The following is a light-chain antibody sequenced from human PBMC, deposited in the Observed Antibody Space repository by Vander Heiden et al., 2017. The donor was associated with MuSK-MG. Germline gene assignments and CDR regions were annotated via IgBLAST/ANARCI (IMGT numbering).Light chain of an antibody. CDR2: AAS. CDR1: QSISSY. Sequence: DIQMTQSPSSLSASVGDRVTITCRASQSISSYLNWYQQKPGKAPKLLIYAASSLQSGVPSRFSGSGSGTDFTLTISSLQPEDFATYYCQQSNSNPRTFGQGTKVXIK. J-gene: IGKJ1*01. V-gene: IGKV1-39*01. CDR3: QQSNSNPRT.